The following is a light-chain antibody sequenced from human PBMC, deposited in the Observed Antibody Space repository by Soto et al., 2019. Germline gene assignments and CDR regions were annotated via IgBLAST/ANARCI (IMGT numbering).Light chain of an antibody. CDR2: DVS. J-gene: IGLJ2*01. Sequence: QSVLTQPPSASGSPGQSVTLSCTGSSSDVGGYEHVSWYQQHPGRVPKPLIYDVSKRLSGVPDRFSDSKSGNTASLTVSGLQAEDEADYYCSSYAGSDNMIFGGGTKLTVL. CDR1: SSDVGGYEH. CDR3: SSYAGSDNMI. V-gene: IGLV2-8*01.